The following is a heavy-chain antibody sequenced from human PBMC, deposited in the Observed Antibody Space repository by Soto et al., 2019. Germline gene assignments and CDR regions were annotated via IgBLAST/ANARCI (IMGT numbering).Heavy chain of an antibody. J-gene: IGHJ5*02. CDR3: ARVPCLEWLLSYWFDP. V-gene: IGHV1-18*01. D-gene: IGHD3-3*02. Sequence: ASVKVSCKASGYTFTSYGISWVRQAPGQGLEWMGWISAYNGNTNYAQKLQGRVTMTTDTSTSTAYMELRSLRSDDTAVYYCARVPCLEWLLSYWFDPWGQGTLVTVSS. CDR1: GYTFTSYG. CDR2: ISAYNGNT.